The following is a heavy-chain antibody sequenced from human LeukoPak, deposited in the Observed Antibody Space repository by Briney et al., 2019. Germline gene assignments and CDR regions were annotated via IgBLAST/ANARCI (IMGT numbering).Heavy chain of an antibody. Sequence: GGSLRLSCAASGFTVSSNYMSWVRQAPGKGLEWVSVIYSGGSTYYAGSVKGRFTISRDNSKNTLYLQMNSLRAEDTAVYYCARDHVVPAASISYYYGMDVWGQGTTVTVSS. V-gene: IGHV3-53*01. J-gene: IGHJ6*02. CDR1: GFTVSSNY. CDR3: ARDHVVPAASISYYYGMDV. CDR2: IYSGGST. D-gene: IGHD2-2*01.